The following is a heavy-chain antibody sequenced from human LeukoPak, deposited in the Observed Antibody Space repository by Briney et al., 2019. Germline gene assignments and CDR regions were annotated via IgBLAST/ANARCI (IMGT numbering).Heavy chain of an antibody. CDR1: GGSISSGDYY. D-gene: IGHD1-14*01. V-gene: IGHV4-30-4*01. J-gene: IGHJ4*02. CDR2: IYYSGST. CDR3: ARGQPLRAYYFDY. Sequence: PSETLSLTCTVSGGSISSGDYYWSWIRQPPGKGLEWIVYIYYSGSTYYNPSLKSRVTISIDTSKNQFSLELTSVTAADTAVYYCARGQPLRAYYFDYWGQGSLVTVSS.